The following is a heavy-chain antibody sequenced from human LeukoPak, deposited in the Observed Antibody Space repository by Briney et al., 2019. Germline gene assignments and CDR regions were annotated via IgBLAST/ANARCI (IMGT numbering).Heavy chain of an antibody. V-gene: IGHV3-23*01. CDR2: ISGRAGST. D-gene: IGHD3-9*01. Sequence: GGSLRLSCAASGFTFSSYAMSWVRQAPGKGLEWVSAISGRAGSTYYADSVKGRFTISRDNSKNTLYLQMNSLRAEDTAVYYCAREGFDWLLYSYYYYYGMDVWGQGTTVTVSS. CDR3: AREGFDWLLYSYYYYYGMDV. CDR1: GFTFSSYA. J-gene: IGHJ6*02.